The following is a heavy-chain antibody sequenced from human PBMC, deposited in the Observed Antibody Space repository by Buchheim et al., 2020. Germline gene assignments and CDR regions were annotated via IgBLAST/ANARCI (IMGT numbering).Heavy chain of an antibody. CDR3: ARARDDYYDSGGHYSRPFQD. CDR1: GDSISSYY. D-gene: IGHD3-22*01. V-gene: IGHV4-59*01. J-gene: IGHJ1*01. Sequence: QVQLQESGPGLVKPSEPLSLTCTVSGDSISSYYWSWIRQSPGKGLEWIGYISHSGNTDYNHSLNSRVTISVDTSKNQFSLKLRSVTAADTAVYFCARARDDYYDSGGHYSRPFQDWGQGTL. CDR2: ISHSGNT.